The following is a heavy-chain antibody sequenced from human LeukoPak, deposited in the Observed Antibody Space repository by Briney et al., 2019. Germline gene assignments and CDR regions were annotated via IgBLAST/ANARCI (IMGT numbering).Heavy chain of an antibody. J-gene: IGHJ4*02. CDR2: IIPIFGTA. Sequence: GASVKVSCKASGYTFTSYYMHWVRQAPGQGLEWMGGIIPIFGTANYAQKFQGRVTITADESTSTAYMELSSLRSEDTAVYYCARWGSGYYDYWGQGTLVTVSS. CDR3: ARWGSGYYDY. V-gene: IGHV1-69*13. CDR1: GYTFTSYY. D-gene: IGHD3-22*01.